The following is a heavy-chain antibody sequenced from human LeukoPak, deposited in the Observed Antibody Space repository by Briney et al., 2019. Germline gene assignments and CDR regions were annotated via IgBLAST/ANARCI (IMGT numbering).Heavy chain of an antibody. CDR1: GFTFSNYG. D-gene: IGHD3-16*02. V-gene: IGHV3-30*03. J-gene: IGHJ4*02. Sequence: PGRSLRLSCAASGFTFSNYGMHWVRQAPGKGLEWVAVISYDGSNKYYADSVKGRFTISRDNAKNTLYLQMNSLRAEDTAVYYCARVTYCDYVWGSYRPLDYWGQGTLVTVSS. CDR3: ARVTYCDYVWGSYRPLDY. CDR2: ISYDGSNK.